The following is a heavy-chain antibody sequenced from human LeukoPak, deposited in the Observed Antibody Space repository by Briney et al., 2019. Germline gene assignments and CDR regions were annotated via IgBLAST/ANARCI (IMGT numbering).Heavy chain of an antibody. D-gene: IGHD3-22*01. CDR1: GGSISSYY. V-gene: IGHV4-59*01. Sequence: SETLSLTCTVSGGSISSYYWSWIRQPPGKGPEWIGYIYYSGSTNYNPSLKSRVTISVDTSKNQFSLKLSSVTAADTAVYYCARSTYYYDISDYWGQGTLVTVSS. J-gene: IGHJ4*02. CDR3: ARSTYYYDISDY. CDR2: IYYSGST.